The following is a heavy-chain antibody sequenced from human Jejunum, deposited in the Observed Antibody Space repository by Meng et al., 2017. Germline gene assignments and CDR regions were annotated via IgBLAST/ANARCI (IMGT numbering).Heavy chain of an antibody. Sequence: GGFLRLSSAASGFTFSPYAMIWVRQAPGKGLEWVSAIVGSGRVSHYADSVMGRFTISRDNSKNALYLQMNSLRAEDTAVYYCAKDPNGDYVGAFDFWGQGTMVTVSS. CDR3: AKDPNGDYVGAFDF. CDR1: GFTFSPYA. D-gene: IGHD4-17*01. V-gene: IGHV3-23*01. J-gene: IGHJ3*01. CDR2: IVGSGRVS.